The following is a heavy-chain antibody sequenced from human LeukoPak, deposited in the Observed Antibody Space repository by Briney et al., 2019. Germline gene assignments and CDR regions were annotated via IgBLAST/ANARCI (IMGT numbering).Heavy chain of an antibody. V-gene: IGHV4-38-2*01. Sequence: SETLSLTCAVSGYSISSGYYWGWIRQPPGKGLEWIGEINHSGSTNYNPSLKSRVTISVDTSKNQFSLKLSSVTAADTAVYYCARRYCSGGSCYLYYFDYWGQGTLVTVSS. CDR3: ARRYCSGGSCYLYYFDY. CDR2: INHSGST. CDR1: GYSISSGYY. J-gene: IGHJ4*02. D-gene: IGHD2-15*01.